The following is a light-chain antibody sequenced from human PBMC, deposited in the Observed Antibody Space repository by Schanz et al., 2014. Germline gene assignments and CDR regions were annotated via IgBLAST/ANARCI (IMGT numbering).Light chain of an antibody. CDR2: GAS. Sequence: EIVLTQSPGTLSLSPGERATLSCRASQSVSSSDLAWYQQKPGQAPRLLIYGASSRATGIPDRFSGSGSGTDFTLTISRLEPEDFAVYYCQQRSNWPLFGGGTKVEIK. J-gene: IGKJ4*01. CDR3: QQRSNWPL. V-gene: IGKV3D-20*02. CDR1: QSVSSSD.